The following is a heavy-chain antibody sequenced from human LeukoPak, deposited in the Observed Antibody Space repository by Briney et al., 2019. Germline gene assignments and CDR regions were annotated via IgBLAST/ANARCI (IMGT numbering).Heavy chain of an antibody. CDR2: IYYSGST. Sequence: KASETLSLTCTVSGGSISSYYWSWIRQPPGKGLEWIGSIYYSGSTYYNPSLKSRVTISVDTSKNQFSLKLSSVTAADTAVYYCAKQRHNWNKRYYFDYWGQGTLVTVSS. D-gene: IGHD1/OR15-1a*01. CDR1: GGSISSYY. V-gene: IGHV4-59*05. J-gene: IGHJ4*02. CDR3: AKQRHNWNKRYYFDY.